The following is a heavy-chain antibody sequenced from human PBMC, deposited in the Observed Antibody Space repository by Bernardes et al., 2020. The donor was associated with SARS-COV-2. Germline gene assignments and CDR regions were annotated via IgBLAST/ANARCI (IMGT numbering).Heavy chain of an antibody. D-gene: IGHD3-22*01. Sequence: GSLRLSCAASGFTFSTYAMNWVRQAPGEGLEWVSLVSDTGYSTFYADSVKGRFTISRDNSKNTVYLQMNSLRAEDTAVYYCAKHLSNYYRRPFDYWGRGTLVTVSS. V-gene: IGHV3-23*01. CDR3: AKHLSNYYRRPFDY. J-gene: IGHJ4*02. CDR1: GFTFSTYA. CDR2: VSDTGYST.